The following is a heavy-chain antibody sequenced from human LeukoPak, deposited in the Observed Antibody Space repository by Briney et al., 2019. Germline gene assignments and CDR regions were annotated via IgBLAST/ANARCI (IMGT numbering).Heavy chain of an antibody. J-gene: IGHJ5*02. Sequence: ASVKVSCKASGYTFTSYYMHWVRQAPGQGLEWMGIINPSGGSTSYAQKFQSRVTMTRDMSTSTVYMELSSLRSEDTAVYYCARRGGNYYDSSGSNNWFDPWGQGTLVTVSS. CDR2: INPSGGST. CDR1: GYTFTSYY. CDR3: ARRGGNYYDSSGSNNWFDP. V-gene: IGHV1-46*01. D-gene: IGHD3-22*01.